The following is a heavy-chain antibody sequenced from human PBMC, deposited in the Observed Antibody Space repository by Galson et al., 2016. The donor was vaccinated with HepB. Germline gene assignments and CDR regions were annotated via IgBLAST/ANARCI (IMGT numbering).Heavy chain of an antibody. CDR2: ISAHNGDT. J-gene: IGHJ4*02. CDR3: ARDRDRSLDY. CDR1: GYTFTTNG. D-gene: IGHD5-24*01. V-gene: IGHV1-18*04. Sequence: SVKVSCKASGYTFTTNGISWVRQAPGQGFEWVAWISAHNGDTNSAQEFQGRVTLTTDTSTRTAYMELRSLTSDDTAAYYCARDRDRSLDYWGQGTLVPVSS.